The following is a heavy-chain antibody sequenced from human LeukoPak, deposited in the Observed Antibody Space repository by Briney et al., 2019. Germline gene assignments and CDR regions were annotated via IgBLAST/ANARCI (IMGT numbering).Heavy chain of an antibody. D-gene: IGHD2-2*01. CDR1: GLTFSNYW. J-gene: IGHJ4*02. Sequence: GGSLRLSCAVSGLTFSNYWMSWVRQAPGKGLEWVANIKEDGSDKYYVDSVEGRFTISRDNAEKSVYLQMNSLRAEDTAVYYRASYSSTSYFDYWGQGTLVTVSS. V-gene: IGHV3-7*01. CDR3: ASYSSTSYFDY. CDR2: IKEDGSDK.